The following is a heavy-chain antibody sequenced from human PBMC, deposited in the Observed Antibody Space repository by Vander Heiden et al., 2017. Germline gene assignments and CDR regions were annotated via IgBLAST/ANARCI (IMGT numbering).Heavy chain of an antibody. CDR2: ISGSGGST. CDR3: AKGQEAHLDNWFDP. V-gene: IGHV3-23*01. Sequence: EVQLLESGGGLVQPGGSLRLSCEASGFTFSSYAMRRVRQAPGKGLEWVSAISGSGGSTYYADSVKGRFTISRDNSKNTLYLQMNSLRAEDTAVYYCAKGQEAHLDNWFDPWGQGTLVTVSS. CDR1: GFTFSSYA. J-gene: IGHJ5*02.